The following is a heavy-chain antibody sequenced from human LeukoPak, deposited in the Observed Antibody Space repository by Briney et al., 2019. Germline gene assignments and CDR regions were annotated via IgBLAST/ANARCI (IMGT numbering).Heavy chain of an antibody. D-gene: IGHD5-18*01. V-gene: IGHV1-2*06. CDR3: AGDSYGYELFDY. CDR2: INPNSGGT. CDR1: GYTFTGYY. Sequence: ASVKVSCKASGYTFTGYYMHWVRQAPGQGLEWMGRINPNSGGTNYAQKFQGRVNMTRDTSISTAYMELSRLRSDDTAVYYCAGDSYGYELFDYWGQGTLVTVSS. J-gene: IGHJ4*02.